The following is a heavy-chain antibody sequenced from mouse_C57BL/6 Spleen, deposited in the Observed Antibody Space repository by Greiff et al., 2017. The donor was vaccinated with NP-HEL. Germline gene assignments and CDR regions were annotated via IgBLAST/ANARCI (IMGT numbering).Heavy chain of an antibody. CDR1: GYTFTSYG. Sequence: VQLQQSGAELARPGASVKLSCKASGYTFTSYGISWVKQRTGQGLEWIGEIYPRSGNTYYNEKFKGKATLTADKSSSTAYMELRSLTSEDSAVYFCARRGVPYGLNDYWGQGTTLTVSS. D-gene: IGHD1-1*01. CDR3: ARRGVPYGLNDY. CDR2: IYPRSGNT. V-gene: IGHV1-81*01. J-gene: IGHJ2*01.